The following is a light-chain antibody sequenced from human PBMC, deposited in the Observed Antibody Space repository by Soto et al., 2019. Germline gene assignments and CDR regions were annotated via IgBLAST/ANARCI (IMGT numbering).Light chain of an antibody. CDR3: QQYNKWPLT. V-gene: IGKV3-15*01. CDR2: VVS. J-gene: IGKJ1*01. CDR1: QSVSSN. Sequence: EIMMTQSPGTLSASPGERATLSCRASQSVSSNLAWYQQKPGQAPRLLIYVVSTRATGIPARFSGSGSGTEFTLTISSLQSEDFAVYYCQQYNKWPLTFGEGTKVETK.